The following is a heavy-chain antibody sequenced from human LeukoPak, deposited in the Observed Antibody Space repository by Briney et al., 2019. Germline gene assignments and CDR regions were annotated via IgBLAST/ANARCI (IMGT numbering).Heavy chain of an antibody. Sequence: GGSLRLSCAASGFTFSSYAMTWVRQAPGKGLEWVSAISGSGGNTYYADSVKGRFTISKDNSENMLYLQMNSLRAEDTGVYYCAKADGYMPDYWGRGTLVTVSS. J-gene: IGHJ4*02. CDR1: GFTFSSYA. V-gene: IGHV3-23*01. CDR2: ISGSGGNT. CDR3: AKADGYMPDY. D-gene: IGHD5-24*01.